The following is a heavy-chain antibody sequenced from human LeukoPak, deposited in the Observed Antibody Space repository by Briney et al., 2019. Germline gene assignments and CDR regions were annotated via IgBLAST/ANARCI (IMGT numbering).Heavy chain of an antibody. CDR2: IYYSGST. J-gene: IGHJ3*02. D-gene: IGHD3-10*01. V-gene: IGHV4-59*01. CDR3: ARDRPTTYYYGSGSSSNAFDI. CDR1: GGSIRSYY. Sequence: SETLSLTCTVSGGSIRSYYWSWIRQPPGKGLEWIGYIYYSGSTNYNPSLKSRVTISVDTSKNQFSLKLSSVTAADTAVYYCARDRPTTYYYGSGSSSNAFDIWGQGTMVTVSS.